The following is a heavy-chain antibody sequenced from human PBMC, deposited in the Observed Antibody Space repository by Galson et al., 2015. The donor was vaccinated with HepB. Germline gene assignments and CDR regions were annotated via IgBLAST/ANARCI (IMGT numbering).Heavy chain of an antibody. D-gene: IGHD3-9*01. CDR1: GFTFDDYA. Sequence: SLRLSCAASGFTFDDYAMHWVRQAPGKGLEWVSGISWNSGSIGYADSVKGRFTISRDNAKNSLYLQMNSLRAEDTALYYCAKDQSVELVTAFDIWGQGTMVTVSS. CDR2: ISWNSGSI. J-gene: IGHJ3*02. CDR3: AKDQSVELVTAFDI. V-gene: IGHV3-9*01.